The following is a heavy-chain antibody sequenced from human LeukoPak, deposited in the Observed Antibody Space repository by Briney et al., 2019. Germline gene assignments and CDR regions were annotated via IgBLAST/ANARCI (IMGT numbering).Heavy chain of an antibody. J-gene: IGHJ4*02. CDR2: INHSGST. V-gene: IGHV4-34*01. CDR1: GGSFSGFY. Sequence: SETLSLTCAVYGGSFSGFYWTWIRQPPGKGLEWIGEINHSGSTNYNSSLKSRVTISVDTSKNQFSLKLSSVTAADTAVYYCARGSSYVSQRYDRGFFAYWGEGTLVTVSS. CDR3: ARGSSYVSQRYDRGFFAY. D-gene: IGHD6-25*01.